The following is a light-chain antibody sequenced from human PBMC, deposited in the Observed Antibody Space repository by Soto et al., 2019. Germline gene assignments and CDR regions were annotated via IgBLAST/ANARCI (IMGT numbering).Light chain of an antibody. CDR3: QHYNSYSEA. CDR2: DAS. Sequence: EIVLTPAAGTLAFSPGARSTLSCRSSQSVSSRSLACYQQKPGQAPRLLIYDASSRATGIPDKFSASGSGTDFTLTISSLQPDDFATYYCQHYNSYSEAFGQGTKVDIK. J-gene: IGKJ1*01. CDR1: QSVSSRS. V-gene: IGKV3-20*01.